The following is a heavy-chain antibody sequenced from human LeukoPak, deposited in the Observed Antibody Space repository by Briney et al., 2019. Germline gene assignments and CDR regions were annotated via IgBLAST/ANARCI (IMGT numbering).Heavy chain of an antibody. J-gene: IGHJ4*02. CDR2: ISPDEGVE. D-gene: IGHD4-17*01. CDR1: GFTFGSSW. CDR3: ARDPHYGALDY. Sequence: PGGSLRLSCVASGFTFGSSWMTWVRQAPGKGLEWVAHISPDEGVENYVDSVKGRFTVSRDNAKNSVYLQMNSLRGENTAVYYCARDPHYGALDYWGQGILVIVSS. V-gene: IGHV3-7*01.